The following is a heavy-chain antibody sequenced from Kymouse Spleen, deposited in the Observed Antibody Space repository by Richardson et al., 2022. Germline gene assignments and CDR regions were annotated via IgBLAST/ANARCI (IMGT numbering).Heavy chain of an antibody. CDR1: GGSFSGYY. Sequence: QVQLQQWGAGLLKPSETLSLTCAVYGGSFSGYYWSWIRQPPGKGLEWIGEINHSGSTNYNPSLKSRVTISVDTSKNQFSLKLSSVTAADTAVYYCARGGITGTGFDYWGQGTLVTVSS. J-gene: IGHJ4*02. V-gene: IGHV4-34*01. CDR2: INHSGST. CDR3: ARGGITGTGFDY. D-gene: IGHD1-7*01.